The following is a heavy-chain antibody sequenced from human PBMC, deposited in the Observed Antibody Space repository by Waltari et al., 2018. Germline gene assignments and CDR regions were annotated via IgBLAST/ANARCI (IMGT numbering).Heavy chain of an antibody. CDR3: ARVRGSGSSLFDY. J-gene: IGHJ4*02. D-gene: IGHD3-10*01. Sequence: VPGQGLEWMGWISAYNGNTNYAQKLQGRVTITTGTSTSTAYMELRSLRSDDTAGYYCARVRGSGSSLFDYWGQGTLVTVSS. V-gene: IGHV1-18*01. CDR2: ISAYNGNT.